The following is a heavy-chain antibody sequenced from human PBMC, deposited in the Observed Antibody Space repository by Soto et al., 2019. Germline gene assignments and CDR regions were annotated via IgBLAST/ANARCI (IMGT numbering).Heavy chain of an antibody. J-gene: IGHJ6*01. CDR2: IWYDGSKI. Sequence: QPGGSLRLSCAASGFTFSSYGMHWVRQAPGKGLEWVAVIWYDGSKIYYADSVKGRFTISRDNSKSTLYLQMNSMRAEDTAVYYCARPLEQHQLGFGMDVWGQG. CDR3: ARPLEQHQLGFGMDV. D-gene: IGHD6-13*01. V-gene: IGHV3-33*01. CDR1: GFTFSSYG.